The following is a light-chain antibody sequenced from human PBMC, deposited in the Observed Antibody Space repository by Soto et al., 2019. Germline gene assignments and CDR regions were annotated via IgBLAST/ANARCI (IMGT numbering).Light chain of an antibody. CDR3: HQYGLLPRHP. J-gene: IGKJ2*01. CDR1: ESVNSNY. V-gene: IGKV3-20*01. CDR2: GAS. Sequence: EIVLTQSPVTLSLSPGESATLSCRASESVNSNYLAWYQQKPGQAPRLLIFGASSRATGIPNRFSGSGSGTDLTLTISGLEPADFAVYYCHQYGLLPRHPFGQGTKLEIK.